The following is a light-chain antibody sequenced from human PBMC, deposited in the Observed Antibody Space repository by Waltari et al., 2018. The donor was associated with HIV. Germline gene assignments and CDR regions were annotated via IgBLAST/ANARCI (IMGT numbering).Light chain of an antibody. CDR1: HNISGF. CDR3: QQSFSGFS. V-gene: IGKV1-39*01. CDR2: ATS. Sequence: IQLTQSPSSLSAYLADNVTITCRPSHNISGFLNWYQKKPGKAPKLLVCATSSLQSGVPSRFKGSASGMDFSLTINSLHPEDFATYGCQQSFSGFSFGPGTSVD. J-gene: IGKJ3*01.